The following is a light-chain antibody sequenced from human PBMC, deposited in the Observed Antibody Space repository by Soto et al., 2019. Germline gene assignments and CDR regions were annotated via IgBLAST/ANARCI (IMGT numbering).Light chain of an antibody. V-gene: IGLV2-23*02. CDR3: LSYAGNSSWL. J-gene: IGLJ2*01. CDR1: RSDVGSYNS. Sequence: QSVLAQPASVSGSPGQSITISCTGTRSDVGSYNSIAWYQQHPGKAPRVVIFEVTKRPSGISDRFSGSKSGYTASLRISGLQAEDEADYFCLSYAGNSSWLFGGGTQLTVL. CDR2: EVT.